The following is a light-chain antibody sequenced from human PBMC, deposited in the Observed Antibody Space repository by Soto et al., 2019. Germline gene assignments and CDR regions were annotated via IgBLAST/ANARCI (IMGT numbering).Light chain of an antibody. Sequence: IVLTQFPATLSVSPGERATLSCRAGDSIGTNVAWYQHKPGQSPRLLIYNASTRPPGVAARFSGSGSGTECSLKCSSLQPEDFAFYYCQHYNSWPVYTFGQGTKLDFK. J-gene: IGKJ2*01. CDR1: DSIGTN. V-gene: IGKV3-15*01. CDR2: NAS. CDR3: QHYNSWPVYT.